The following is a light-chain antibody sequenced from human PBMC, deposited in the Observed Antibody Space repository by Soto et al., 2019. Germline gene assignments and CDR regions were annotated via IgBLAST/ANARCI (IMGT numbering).Light chain of an antibody. CDR3: SSYTNILPRG. Sequence: QDSLAQPASWSGSPGQSIPISCTGTSSDVGGYNYVSWYQQHPGKAPKLMIYEVSNRPSGVSNRFSGSKSGNTASLTISGLQAEDEADYYCSSYTNILPRGFRTGTKVTVL. J-gene: IGLJ1*01. CDR1: SSDVGGYNY. CDR2: EVS. V-gene: IGLV2-14*01.